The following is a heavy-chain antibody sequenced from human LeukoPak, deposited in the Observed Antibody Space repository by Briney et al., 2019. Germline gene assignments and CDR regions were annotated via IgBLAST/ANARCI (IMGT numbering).Heavy chain of an antibody. CDR3: TRDGNPYWGYFDY. CDR2: IRSKAYGGTT. Sequence: PGGSLRLSCAASGFTVSTNFMSWVRQAPGKGLEWVGFIRSKAYGGTTEYAASVKGRFTISRDDSKSIAYLQMNSLKTEDTAVYYCTRDGNPYWGYFDYWGQGTLVTVSS. CDR1: GFTVSTNF. J-gene: IGHJ4*02. V-gene: IGHV3-49*04. D-gene: IGHD3-16*01.